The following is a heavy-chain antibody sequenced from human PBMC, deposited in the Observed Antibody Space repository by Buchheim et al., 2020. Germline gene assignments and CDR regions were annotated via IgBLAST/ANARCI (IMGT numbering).Heavy chain of an antibody. D-gene: IGHD3-9*01. V-gene: IGHV3-30-3*01. CDR1: GFTFSSYA. Sequence: QVQLVESGGGVVQPGRSLRLSCAASGFTFSSYAMHWVRQAPGKGLEWLAVISDDGSSKYYAESVKGRFTSSRDNFRNTMYLQMNSLRAEDTAVYYCARDRFRTTGTFFDSWGQGTL. CDR3: ARDRFRTTGTFFDS. J-gene: IGHJ4*02. CDR2: ISDDGSSK.